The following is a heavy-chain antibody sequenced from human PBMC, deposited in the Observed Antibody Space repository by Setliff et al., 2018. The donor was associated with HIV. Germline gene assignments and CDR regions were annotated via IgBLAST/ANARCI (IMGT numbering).Heavy chain of an antibody. CDR2: IIPNVGVV. J-gene: IGHJ3*02. CDR1: GGTFSGYA. CDR3: ARSPQLYGDYRDAFDI. D-gene: IGHD4-17*01. V-gene: IGHV1-69*04. Sequence: GASVKVSCKASGGTFSGYAINWVRQAPGQGLEWLGNIIPNVGVVYYAQRFQGRVTITTVQSTSTVYMELPSLRSEDTAVYYCARSPQLYGDYRDAFDIWGHGTMVTVSS.